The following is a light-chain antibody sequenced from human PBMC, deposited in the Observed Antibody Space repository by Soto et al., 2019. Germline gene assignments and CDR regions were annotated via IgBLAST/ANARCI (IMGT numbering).Light chain of an antibody. CDR2: GAS. J-gene: IGKJ5*01. V-gene: IGKV3-11*01. CDR3: QQRSNRIT. CDR1: QSVSSN. Sequence: EVLMTQSPATLSLSPGERATLSCRASQSVSSNLAWYQQKPGQAPRLLIYGASTRATGIPARFSGSGSGTDFTLTVSSLEPEDFALYYCQQRSNRITFGQGTRLEIK.